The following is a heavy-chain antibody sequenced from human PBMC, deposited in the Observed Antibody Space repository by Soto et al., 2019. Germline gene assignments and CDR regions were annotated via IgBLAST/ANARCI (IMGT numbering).Heavy chain of an antibody. CDR2: IWYDGSNK. CDR3: ARDEGLGVNYYYSGTDV. J-gene: IGHJ6*02. D-gene: IGHD3-10*01. CDR1: GFTFSSYG. Sequence: QVQLVESGGGVVQPGRSLRLSCAASGFTFSSYGMHWVRQAPGKGLEWVAVIWYDGSNKYYADSVKGRFTISRANSKNTRELQMNSLSAEDTAVYYCARDEGLGVNYYYSGTDVWGEVTTVSVSS. V-gene: IGHV3-33*01.